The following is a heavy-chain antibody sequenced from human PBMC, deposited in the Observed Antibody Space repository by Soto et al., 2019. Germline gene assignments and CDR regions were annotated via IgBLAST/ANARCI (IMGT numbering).Heavy chain of an antibody. CDR1: GFTFSSYS. J-gene: IGHJ6*02. CDR2: ISSSSSYI. V-gene: IGHV3-21*01. Sequence: PGESLKISCAAAGFTFSSYSMNWVSQAPGKGLEWVSSISSSSSYIYYADSVKGRFTISRDNAKNSLYLQMNSLRAEDTAVYYCAARGYSYVTYGMDVWGQGTTVTVSS. D-gene: IGHD5-18*01. CDR3: AARGYSYVTYGMDV.